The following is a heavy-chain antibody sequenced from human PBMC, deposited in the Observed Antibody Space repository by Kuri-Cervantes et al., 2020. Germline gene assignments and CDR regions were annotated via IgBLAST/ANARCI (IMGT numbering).Heavy chain of an antibody. V-gene: IGHV4-39*01. Sequence: SETLSLTCTVSGGSISSSSYYWGWIRQPPGKGLEWIGSIYYSGSTYYNPSLKSRVTISVDTSKNQFSLKLSSVTAADTAVYYCARGVTMVRGVITNGNFDYWGQGTLVTVSS. J-gene: IGHJ4*02. CDR3: ARGVTMVRGVITNGNFDY. CDR2: IYYSGST. D-gene: IGHD3-10*01. CDR1: GGSISSSSYY.